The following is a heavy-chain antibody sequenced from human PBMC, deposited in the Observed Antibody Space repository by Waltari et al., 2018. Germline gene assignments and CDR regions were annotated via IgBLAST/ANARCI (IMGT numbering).Heavy chain of an antibody. CDR3: ARERGLYCSGGSCYNYYYYMDV. CDR2: IKQDGSEK. Sequence: EVQLVESGGGLVQPGGSLRLSWAASGFTFGSYWMSWVREAQGKGLEWVANIKQDGSEKYYVDSVKGRFTISRDNAKNSLYLQMNSLRAEDTAVYYCARERGLYCSGGSCYNYYYYMDVWGKGTTVTVSS. CDR1: GFTFGSYW. J-gene: IGHJ6*03. D-gene: IGHD2-15*01. V-gene: IGHV3-7*01.